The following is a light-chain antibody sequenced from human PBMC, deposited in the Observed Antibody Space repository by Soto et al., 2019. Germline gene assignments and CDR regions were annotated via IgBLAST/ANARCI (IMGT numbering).Light chain of an antibody. CDR1: QGISSY. CDR3: QQLNSYPPYT. Sequence: IQLTQSPSFLSASVGDRVTITCRASQGISSYLAWYQQKPRKAPKLLIYAASTLQSGVPSRFSGSGSGTEFTLTISSLQPEDFATYYCQQLNSYPPYTFGQGTKLEIK. V-gene: IGKV1-9*01. J-gene: IGKJ2*01. CDR2: AAS.